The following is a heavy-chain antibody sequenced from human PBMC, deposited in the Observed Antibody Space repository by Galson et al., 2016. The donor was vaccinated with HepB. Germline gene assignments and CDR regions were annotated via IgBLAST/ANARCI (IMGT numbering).Heavy chain of an antibody. CDR3: VRERGQQLLRGVLEY. J-gene: IGHJ4*02. CDR2: ISYDGRNT. CDR1: GFTLSGYP. D-gene: IGHD6-13*01. Sequence: SLRLSCAASGFTLSGYPMHWVRHTPGRGLEWVAAISYDGRNTYYADSVKGRFTISRDSPKNTLYVQMSSLRADDTAVYYCVRERGQQLLRGVLEYWGQGTLVTVSS. V-gene: IGHV3-30*14.